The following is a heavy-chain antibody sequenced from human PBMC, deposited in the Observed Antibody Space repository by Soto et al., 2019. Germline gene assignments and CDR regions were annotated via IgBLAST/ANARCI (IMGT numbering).Heavy chain of an antibody. CDR1: GFTFSSYA. V-gene: IGHV3-23*01. CDR3: AKGNAMVRGVRDYYYYYGMDV. D-gene: IGHD3-10*01. J-gene: IGHJ6*02. CDR2: ISGSGGST. Sequence: GGSLRLSCAASGFTFSSYAMSWVRQAPGKGLEWVSAISGSGGSTYYADSVKGRFTISRDNSKNTLYLQMNSLRAEDTAVYYCAKGNAMVRGVRDYYYYYGMDVWGQGTTVTVSS.